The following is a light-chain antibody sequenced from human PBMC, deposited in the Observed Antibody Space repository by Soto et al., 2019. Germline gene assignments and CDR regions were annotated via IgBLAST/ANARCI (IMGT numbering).Light chain of an antibody. CDR1: SSDVGQFNI. CDR3: SSYAAGSHLV. CDR2: EVT. Sequence: QSALTQPASVSGSPGQSITISCTGTSSDVGQFNIVSWYPQHPGKAPKLMIYEVTQRPSGASDRFSGTESGNTAYLIISGLQAEDEADYYCSSYAAGSHLVFGGGTKLTVL. J-gene: IGLJ2*01. V-gene: IGLV2-23*02.